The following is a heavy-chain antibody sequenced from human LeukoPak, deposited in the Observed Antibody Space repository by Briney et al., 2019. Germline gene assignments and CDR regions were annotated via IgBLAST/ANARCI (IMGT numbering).Heavy chain of an antibody. CDR3: ARAIGGAYDL. J-gene: IGHJ4*02. D-gene: IGHD5-12*01. CDR1: GFTFSNYW. CDR2: INRDGSDK. V-gene: IGHV3-7*04. Sequence: PGGSLRLSCATSGFTFSNYWMTWVRQAPGKGLEWVANINRDGSDKYYMASVQGRFTISRDNAKNSLSLQMNSLRAEDTAVYFCARAIGGAYDLWGQGTLCTVSS.